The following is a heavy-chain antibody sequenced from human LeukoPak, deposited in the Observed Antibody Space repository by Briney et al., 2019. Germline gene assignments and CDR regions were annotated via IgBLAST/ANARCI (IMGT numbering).Heavy chain of an antibody. CDR3: AKGSIAAALYYYYMDV. Sequence: GGSLRLSCAASGFTFSSYGMHWVRQAPGKGLEWVAVISYDGSNKYYADSVKGRFTISRDNSKNTLYLQMNSLRAEDTAVYYCAKGSIAAALYYYYMDVWGKGTTVTVSS. J-gene: IGHJ6*03. CDR1: GFTFSSYG. V-gene: IGHV3-30*18. CDR2: ISYDGSNK. D-gene: IGHD6-13*01.